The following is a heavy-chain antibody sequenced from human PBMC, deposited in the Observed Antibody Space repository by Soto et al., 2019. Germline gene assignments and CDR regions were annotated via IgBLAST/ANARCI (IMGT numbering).Heavy chain of an antibody. Sequence: EVLLVESWGGSVKPGGSLRLSFAASGCTFTNVWVNWVRQAPGKGLEVVGRLIDKTEGESTHYAAPVKCRSPISSYDLKNTLNLHMARLQTDGPSGYYCAAWAERIGCYLRDSWGQGTLLTLSS. CDR1: GCTFTNVW. V-gene: IGHV3-15*07. CDR2: LIDKTEGEST. D-gene: IGHD6-19*01. J-gene: IGHJ1*01. CDR3: AAWAERIGCYLRDS.